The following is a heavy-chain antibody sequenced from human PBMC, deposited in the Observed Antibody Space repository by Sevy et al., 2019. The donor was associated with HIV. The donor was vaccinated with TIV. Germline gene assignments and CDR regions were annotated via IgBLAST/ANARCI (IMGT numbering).Heavy chain of an antibody. Sequence: GGSLRLSCAASGFTFSHYGMHWVRQAPGKGLEWVTFIQYDGNNKYYADSVKGRFTISRDNSKNMFFLQMNDLRAEDTALHHCAKNTAAAGVGGFDYWGQGALVTVSS. CDR1: GFTFSHYG. CDR2: IQYDGNNK. D-gene: IGHD6-13*01. CDR3: AKNTAAAGVGGFDY. V-gene: IGHV3-30*02. J-gene: IGHJ4*02.